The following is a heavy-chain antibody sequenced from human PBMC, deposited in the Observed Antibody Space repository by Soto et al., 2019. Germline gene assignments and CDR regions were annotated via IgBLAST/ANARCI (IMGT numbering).Heavy chain of an antibody. J-gene: IGHJ6*03. CDR2: IIPSLGIA. CDR1: GGTFSSYT. CDR3: ARAPLSCSGGSCRANYYYYYMDV. D-gene: IGHD2-15*01. Sequence: QVQLVQSGAEVKKPGSSVKVSCKASGGTFSSYTISWVRQAPGQGLEWMGRIIPSLGIANYAQKFQGRVTLTTDKSTSTAYMELSSLRSEDTAVYYCARAPLSCSGGSCRANYYYYYMDVWGKGTTVTVSS. V-gene: IGHV1-69*02.